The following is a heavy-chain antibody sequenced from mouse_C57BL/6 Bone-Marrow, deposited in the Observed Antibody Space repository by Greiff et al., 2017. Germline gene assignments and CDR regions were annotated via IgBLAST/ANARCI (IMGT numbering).Heavy chain of an antibody. D-gene: IGHD2-2*01. Sequence: QVQLQQPGAELVMPGASVKLSCKASGYTFTSYWMHWVKQRPGQGLEWIGEIDPSDSYTNYNQKFKGKSTLTVDKSSSTAYMQLSSLTSEDSAVYYCARAMVTSNAMDYWGQGTSVTVSS. J-gene: IGHJ4*01. CDR1: GYTFTSYW. V-gene: IGHV1-69*01. CDR3: ARAMVTSNAMDY. CDR2: IDPSDSYT.